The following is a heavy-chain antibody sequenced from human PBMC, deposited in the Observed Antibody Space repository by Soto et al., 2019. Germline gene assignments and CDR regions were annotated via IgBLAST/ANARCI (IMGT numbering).Heavy chain of an antibody. CDR1: GFTFSTYG. D-gene: IGHD4-17*01. V-gene: IGHV3-30*18. CDR3: AKDLQSYGDYDYYCYGMDV. Sequence: QVQLVESGGGEVQPGRSLTISCAASGFTFSTYGMHWVRQTPGKGLEWVAVISYDGTNKFYSDSVKGRFTISRDNFKYTLTLQMNSLRADDTAVYSCAKDLQSYGDYDYYCYGMDVWGLGTRVTVSS. CDR2: ISYDGTNK. J-gene: IGHJ6*02.